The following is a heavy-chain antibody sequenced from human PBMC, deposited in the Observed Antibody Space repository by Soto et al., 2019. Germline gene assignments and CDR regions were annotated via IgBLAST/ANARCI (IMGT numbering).Heavy chain of an antibody. CDR2: IYPDDSNT. CDR1: GYSFLSYW. J-gene: IGHJ4*02. CDR3: ARHLHSDSVHITPVSPDY. Sequence: GESLKISCNTSGYSFLSYWIGWVRQMTGKGLEWMGIIYPDDSNTRYSPSFQGQVTISADKSISTAFLQWSSLKAADSAMYYCARHLHSDSVHITPVSPDYWGQGTLVTVSS. V-gene: IGHV5-51*01. D-gene: IGHD4-4*01.